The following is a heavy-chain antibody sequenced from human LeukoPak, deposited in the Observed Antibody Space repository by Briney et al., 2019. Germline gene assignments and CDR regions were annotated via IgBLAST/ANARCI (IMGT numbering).Heavy chain of an antibody. CDR2: INSDGSST. J-gene: IGHJ4*02. D-gene: IGHD1-7*01. CDR1: GFTFSSYW. Sequence: GGSLRLSCAASGFTFSSYWMHWVRQAPGKGLVWVSRINSDGSSTSYADSVRGRFTISRDNAKNTLYLQMNSLRAEDTAVYYCARENWNYVFDYWGQGTLVTVSS. CDR3: ARENWNYVFDY. V-gene: IGHV3-74*01.